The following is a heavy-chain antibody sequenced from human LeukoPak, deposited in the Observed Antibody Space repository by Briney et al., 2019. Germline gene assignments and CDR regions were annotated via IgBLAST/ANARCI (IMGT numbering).Heavy chain of an antibody. D-gene: IGHD2-15*01. CDR3: ARGGIPLPLYYFDY. Sequence: GRPLRLSCAASGFTFSSYWMHWVRQAPGKGLVWVSRINSDGSSTSYADSVKGRFTISRDNAKNTLYLQMNSLRAEDTAVYYCARGGIPLPLYYFDYWGQGTLVTVSS. J-gene: IGHJ4*02. CDR2: INSDGSST. V-gene: IGHV3-74*01. CDR1: GFTFSSYW.